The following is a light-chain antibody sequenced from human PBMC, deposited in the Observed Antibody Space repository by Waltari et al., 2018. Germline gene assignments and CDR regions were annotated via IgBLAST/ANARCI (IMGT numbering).Light chain of an antibody. CDR1: TSGDNY. Sequence: SYELTQPPSVSVSPGQTASIPCSGDTSGDNYPCWDPQKPGQSPVLVLYQETKRPSGIPERFSGSNSGNTATLTISGTQAMDEAKYYCQAWDSSTYHVVFGGGTKLTVL. V-gene: IGLV3-1*01. CDR2: QET. CDR3: QAWDSSTYHVV. J-gene: IGLJ2*01.